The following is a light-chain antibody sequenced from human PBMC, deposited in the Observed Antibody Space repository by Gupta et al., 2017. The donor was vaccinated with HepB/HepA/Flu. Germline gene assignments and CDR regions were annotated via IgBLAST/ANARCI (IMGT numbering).Light chain of an antibody. V-gene: IGKV2-28*01. CDR3: RQALQSPRT. CDR1: QSLVKSNGYNY. J-gene: IGKJ2*02. CDR2: LGS. Sequence: DIVMTQSPLSLPVTPGESASISCRSSQSLVKSNGYNYLDWYLQKPGQSPQLLIYLGSNRAYGVTERFSGSGSGADFTLKISRGEADDVGVYYCRQALQSPRTFGQGTKLEIK.